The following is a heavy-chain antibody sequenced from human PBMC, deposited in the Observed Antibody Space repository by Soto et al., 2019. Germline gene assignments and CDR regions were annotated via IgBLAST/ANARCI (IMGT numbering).Heavy chain of an antibody. D-gene: IGHD5-12*01. CDR1: GFTFSSYA. CDR2: ISGSGGST. CDR3: AKELEMATIGFGRIDY. J-gene: IGHJ4*02. Sequence: PGGSLRLSCAASGFTFSSYAMSWVRQAPGKGLEWVSAISGSGGSTYYADSVKGRFTISRDNSKNTLYLQMNSLRAEDTAVYYCAKELEMATIGFGRIDYWGQGTLVTVSS. V-gene: IGHV3-23*01.